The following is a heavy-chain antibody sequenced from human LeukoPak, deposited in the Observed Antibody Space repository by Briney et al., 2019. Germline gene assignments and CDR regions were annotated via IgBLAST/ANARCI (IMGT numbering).Heavy chain of an antibody. V-gene: IGHV3-7*05. J-gene: IGHJ4*02. Sequence: GGSLRLSCVASGFTFSRYWMSWVRQAPGKGLEWVANIKQDGSKTYYVDSVKGRFTISRDNAKNSLCLQMNSLRAEDTAVYYCARISIAAAGDFDYWGQGTLVTVSS. D-gene: IGHD6-13*01. CDR2: IKQDGSKT. CDR1: GFTFSRYW. CDR3: ARISIAAAGDFDY.